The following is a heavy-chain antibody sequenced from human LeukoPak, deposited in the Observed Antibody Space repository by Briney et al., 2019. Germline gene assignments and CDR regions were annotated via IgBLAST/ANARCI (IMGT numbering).Heavy chain of an antibody. CDR2: KSSSGSTI. CDR3: ARELKQLVLKNDYYYGMDV. V-gene: IGHV3-48*03. Sequence: GGSLRLSWAASGVTFSSYEMNWVRQAPGKGLEWVSHKSSSGSTIYYADSVKGRFTLSRDNAKKSLFLPINSLRAEDTAVYYCARELKQLVLKNDYYYGMDVWGQGTTVTVSS. D-gene: IGHD6-13*01. CDR1: GVTFSSYE. J-gene: IGHJ6*02.